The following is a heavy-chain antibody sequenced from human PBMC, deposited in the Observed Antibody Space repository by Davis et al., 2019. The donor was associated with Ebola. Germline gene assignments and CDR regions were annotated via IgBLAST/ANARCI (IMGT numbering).Heavy chain of an antibody. CDR1: GGSISSYY. D-gene: IGHD2-21*01. CDR3: ARAGPIAIYGMDV. V-gene: IGHV4-59*01. J-gene: IGHJ6*02. CDR2: IYYSGST. Sequence: PGGSLRLSCTVSGGSISSYYWSWIRQPPGKGLEWIGYIYYSGSTNYNPSLKSRVTISVDTSKNQFSLKLSSVTAADTAVYYCARAGPIAIYGMDVWGQGTTVTVSS.